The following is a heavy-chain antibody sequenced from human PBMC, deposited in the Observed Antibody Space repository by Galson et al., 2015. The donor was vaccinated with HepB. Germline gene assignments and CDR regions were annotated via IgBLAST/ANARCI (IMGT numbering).Heavy chain of an antibody. CDR2: ISNRAT. CDR1: GFDVTTYS. Sequence: SLRLSCAASGFDVTTYSLNWVRRAPGKGLEWLSYISNRATYYADSVRGRFIISRDSAKNSLFLQMNSLRAEDTAVYYCARESALPLDYYYYAMDIWGQGTTVTVSS. D-gene: IGHD2-15*01. CDR3: ARESALPLDYYYYAMDI. V-gene: IGHV3-21*06. J-gene: IGHJ6*02.